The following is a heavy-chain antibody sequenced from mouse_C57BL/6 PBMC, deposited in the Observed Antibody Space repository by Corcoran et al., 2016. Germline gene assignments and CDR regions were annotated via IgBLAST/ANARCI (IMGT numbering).Heavy chain of an antibody. CDR1: GYTFTDYY. CDR2: INPNNGGT. V-gene: IGHV1-26*01. J-gene: IGHJ3*01. Sequence: EVQLQQSGPELVKPGASVKISCKASGYTFTDYYMNWVKQSHGKSLEWIGDINPNNGGTSYNQKFKGKATLTVDKSSSTAYMELRSLTSEDSAVYYCARSVLIYYYGSSLAYWGQGTLVTVSA. CDR3: ARSVLIYYYGSSLAY. D-gene: IGHD1-1*01.